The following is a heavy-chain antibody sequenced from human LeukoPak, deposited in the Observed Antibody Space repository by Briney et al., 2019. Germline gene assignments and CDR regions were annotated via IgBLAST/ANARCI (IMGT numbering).Heavy chain of an antibody. J-gene: IGHJ4*02. CDR2: ISASGDA. V-gene: IGHV4-4*07. Sequence: PSETLSLTCSVSGGSISSHYWSWIRQPAGKGLEWIGRISASGDANYNPSLKSRVTMSVDTSKNQFSLKLSSVTAADTAVYYCARLSTVTTSFDYWGQGTLVTVSS. CDR3: ARLSTVTTSFDY. D-gene: IGHD4-17*01. CDR1: GGSISSHY.